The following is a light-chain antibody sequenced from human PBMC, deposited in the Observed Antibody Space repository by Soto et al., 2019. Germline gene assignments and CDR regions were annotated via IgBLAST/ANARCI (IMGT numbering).Light chain of an antibody. V-gene: IGKV1-5*01. CDR2: DIS. CDR1: HSISSL. J-gene: IGKJ2*01. Sequence: DIQMTQSPSTLSASVGDRVTITCRASHSISSLLAWYQQKPGKAPKVIIYDISNLESGVPSRFSGRGSGTEFTLTISSLQPEDFATYYCQEYNTFSFTFGQGTRLEI. CDR3: QEYNTFSFT.